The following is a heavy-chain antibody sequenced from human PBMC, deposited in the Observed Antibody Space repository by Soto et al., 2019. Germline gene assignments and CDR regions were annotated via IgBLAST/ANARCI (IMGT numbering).Heavy chain of an antibody. CDR1: GGSFSGYY. CDR2: INHSGST. CDR3: ARGYGDYFGDYYGMDV. V-gene: IGHV4-34*01. J-gene: IGHJ6*02. D-gene: IGHD4-17*01. Sequence: LSLTCAVYGGSFSGYYWSWIRQPPGKGLEWIGEINHSGSTNYNPSLKSRVTISVDTSKNQFSLKLSSVTAADTAVYYCARGYGDYFGDYYGMDVWGQGTTVTVSS.